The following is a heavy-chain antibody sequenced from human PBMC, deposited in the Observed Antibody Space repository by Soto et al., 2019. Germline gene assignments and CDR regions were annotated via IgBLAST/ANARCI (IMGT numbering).Heavy chain of an antibody. D-gene: IGHD3-10*01. CDR1: GGSISSSNC. CDR3: ASHGSGSYYFDY. CDR2: IYHSGST. V-gene: IGHV4-4*02. Sequence: SETLSLTCAVSGGSISSSNCWSFVRQPPGKGLEWIGEIYHSGSTNYNPSLKSRVTISVDRSKNQFSLKLSSVTAADTAVYYCASHGSGSYYFDYWGQGTLVTVSS. J-gene: IGHJ4*02.